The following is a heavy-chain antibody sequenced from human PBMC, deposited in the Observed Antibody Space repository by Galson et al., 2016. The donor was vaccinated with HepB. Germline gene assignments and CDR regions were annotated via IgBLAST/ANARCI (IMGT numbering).Heavy chain of an antibody. CDR3: ARVLGGTAADTAH. Sequence: SLRLSCALSGLSVSSNFMTWVRQAPGKGLEWVSVIYSSGATYYTASVKGRFTISRDTFNNTVDLQMNNLRADDAAVYYCARVLGGTAADTAHWGQGTLVTVSS. CDR1: GLSVSSNF. J-gene: IGHJ4*02. V-gene: IGHV3-53*01. D-gene: IGHD6-13*01. CDR2: IYSSGAT.